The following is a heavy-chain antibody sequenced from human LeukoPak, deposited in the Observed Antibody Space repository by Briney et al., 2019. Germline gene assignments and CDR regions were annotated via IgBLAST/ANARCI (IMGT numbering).Heavy chain of an antibody. Sequence: GGSLRLSCAASGFAFSDYYMSWIRQAPGKGLDWLSYISISGSDTFYADSVSGRFTISRDNAKNSLFLQMNSLRAEDTAVYYCARVVWSGYYGYYYYMDVWGKGTTVTVSS. CDR1: GFAFSDYY. CDR2: ISISGSDT. J-gene: IGHJ6*03. D-gene: IGHD3-3*01. V-gene: IGHV3-11*01. CDR3: ARVVWSGYYGYYYYMDV.